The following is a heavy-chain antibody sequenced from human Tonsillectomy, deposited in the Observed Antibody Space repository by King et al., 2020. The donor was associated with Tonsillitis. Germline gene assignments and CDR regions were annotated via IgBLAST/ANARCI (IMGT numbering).Heavy chain of an antibody. CDR3: ASWGIAVAGRDY. J-gene: IGHJ4*02. D-gene: IGHD6-19*01. CDR1: GFTFSSYW. V-gene: IGHV3-74*01. Sequence: VQLVESGGGLVQPGGSLRLSCAASGFTFSSYWMHWVRQAPGKGLVWVSRINSDGSSTSSADSVKGRFTISRDNAKNTLYLQMNSLRAEDTAVYYCASWGIAVAGRDYWGQGTLVTVSS. CDR2: INSDGSST.